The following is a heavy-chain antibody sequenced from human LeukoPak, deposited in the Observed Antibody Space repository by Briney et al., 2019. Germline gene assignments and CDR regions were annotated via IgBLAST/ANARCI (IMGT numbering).Heavy chain of an antibody. D-gene: IGHD2-21*02. CDR1: GFTFSSYT. V-gene: IGHV3-21*01. CDR3: ARDRGAYCGGDCYLGFDY. J-gene: IGHJ4*01. CDR2: IAASSGYI. Sequence: KAGGSLRLSCAASGFTFSSYTMNWVRQAPGKGLEWVSSIAASSGYISYADSVKGRFTISRDNAKKSLYLQMTSLTAEDSAVYYCARDRGAYCGGDCYLGFDYWGRGTLVTVSS.